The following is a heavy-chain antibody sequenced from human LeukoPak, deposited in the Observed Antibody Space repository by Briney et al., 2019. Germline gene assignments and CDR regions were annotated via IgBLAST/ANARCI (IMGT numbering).Heavy chain of an antibody. V-gene: IGHV3-23*01. CDR3: AKVPARPSPYYYYMDV. CDR2: ISGSGGST. CDR1: GFTLSSYA. D-gene: IGHD2-2*01. J-gene: IGHJ6*03. Sequence: GGSLRLSCAASGFTLSSYAMSWVRQAPGKGLEWVSAISGSGGSTYYADSVKGRSTISRDNSKNTLYLQMNSLRAEDTAVYYCAKVPARPSPYYYYMDVWGKGTTVTVSS.